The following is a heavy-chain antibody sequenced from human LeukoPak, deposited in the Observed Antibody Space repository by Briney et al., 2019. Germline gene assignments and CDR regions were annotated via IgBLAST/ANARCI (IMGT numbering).Heavy chain of an antibody. D-gene: IGHD6-6*01. CDR1: GFTFDDYA. CDR3: AEGRGFSSSSGRLGMDV. Sequence: GRSLRLSCVASGFTFDDYAMHWVRQAPGKGLEWVSGISWNSGSIGYADSVKGRFTISRDNAKNSLYLQMNSLRAEDTALYHCAEGRGFSSSSGRLGMDVWGQGTTVTVSS. CDR2: ISWNSGSI. J-gene: IGHJ6*02. V-gene: IGHV3-9*01.